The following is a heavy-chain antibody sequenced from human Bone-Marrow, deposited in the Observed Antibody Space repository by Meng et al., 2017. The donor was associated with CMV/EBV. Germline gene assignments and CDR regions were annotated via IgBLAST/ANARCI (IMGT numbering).Heavy chain of an antibody. V-gene: IGHV3-30*04. Sequence: GESLKISCAASGFTFSSYAMHWVRQAPGKGLEWVAVISYDGSNKYYADSVKGRFTISRVNSKTTLYMQMNSLRAEDTAVYYCARDFGRDSSALTRIYGVDFWGQGTTVTVSS. CDR3: ARDFGRDSSALTRIYGVDF. CDR1: GFTFSSYA. D-gene: IGHD6-6*01. CDR2: ISYDGSNK. J-gene: IGHJ6*02.